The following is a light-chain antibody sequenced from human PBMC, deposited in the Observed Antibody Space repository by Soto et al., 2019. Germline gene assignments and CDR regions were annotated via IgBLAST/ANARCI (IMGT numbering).Light chain of an antibody. CDR1: KLGDKY. V-gene: IGLV3-1*01. Sequence: SYELTQPPSVSVSPGQTASITCSGDKLGDKYACWYQQKPGQSPVLVIYQDSKRPSGIPARFSGSNSGNTATLTISGTQAMDEADYYCQAWDSSTAFYVFGTGTKLTVL. CDR3: QAWDSSTAFYV. J-gene: IGLJ1*01. CDR2: QDS.